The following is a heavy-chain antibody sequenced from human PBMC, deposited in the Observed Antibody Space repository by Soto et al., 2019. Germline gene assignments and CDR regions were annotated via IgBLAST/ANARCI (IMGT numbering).Heavy chain of an antibody. CDR3: ARHATYYDILTGYYFDY. CDR1: GYSFSTYW. Sequence: GESLKISCKGSGYSFSTYWIGGVRQVPGKGLEWMGIISPGDSDTKYSQSFQGQVTISADKSISTAYLQWNSLKASDTAMYYCARHATYYDILTGYYFDYWGQGTLVTVSS. J-gene: IGHJ4*02. D-gene: IGHD3-9*01. V-gene: IGHV5-51*01. CDR2: ISPGDSDT.